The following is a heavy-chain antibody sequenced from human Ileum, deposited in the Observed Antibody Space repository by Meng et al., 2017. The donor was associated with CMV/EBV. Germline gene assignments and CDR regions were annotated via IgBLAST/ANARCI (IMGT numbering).Heavy chain of an antibody. J-gene: IGHJ5*02. V-gene: IGHV1-46*01. CDR1: RDTFSGFY. D-gene: IGHD3-10*01. CDR3: TRGIYFGSGSPLGWFDP. CDR2: INPDGDTT. Sequence: QGQVFQSGGEVKKLGGLVGVSCEASRDTFSGFYIHWVRQAPGQGLEWMGMINPDGDTTIYAQKFEGRITVTRDTSTITVYMELSDLRSGDTAVYYCTRGIYFGSGSPLGWFDPWGQGTLVTVSS.